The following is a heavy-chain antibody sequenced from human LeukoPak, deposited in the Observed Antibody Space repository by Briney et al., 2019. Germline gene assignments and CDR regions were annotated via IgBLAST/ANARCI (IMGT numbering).Heavy chain of an antibody. CDR2: ISGSGGST. V-gene: IGHV3-23*01. J-gene: IGHJ3*02. CDR3: AKDGSYHDKSGAFDI. D-gene: IGHD1-26*01. CDR1: GFTFSNYA. Sequence: GGSLRLSCAASGFTFSNYAMSWVRQAPGKGLEWVSAISGSGGSTYYADSVKGRFTISRDNSKNTLYLQMNSLRAEDTAVYYCAKDGSYHDKSGAFDIWGQGTMVTVSS.